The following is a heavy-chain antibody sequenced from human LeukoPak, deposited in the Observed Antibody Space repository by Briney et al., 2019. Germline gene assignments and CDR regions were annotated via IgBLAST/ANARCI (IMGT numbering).Heavy chain of an antibody. J-gene: IGHJ1*01. CDR1: GFTFSSYA. V-gene: IGHV3-23*01. D-gene: IGHD6-13*01. Sequence: HPGGSLRLSCAASGFTFSSYAMSWVRQAPGKGLEWVSAISGSGGSTYYADSVKGRFTISRDNSKNTLYLQVNSLRAEDTAVYYCAKDSSSWGSVFQHWGQGTLVTVSS. CDR3: AKDSSSWGSVFQH. CDR2: ISGSGGST.